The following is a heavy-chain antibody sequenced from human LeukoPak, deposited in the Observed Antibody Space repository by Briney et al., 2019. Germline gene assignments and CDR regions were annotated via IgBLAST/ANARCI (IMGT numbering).Heavy chain of an antibody. V-gene: IGHV3-23*01. D-gene: IGHD3-22*01. CDR1: GFTFSSYA. J-gene: IGHJ4*02. CDR3: ANYGPSGYYYGPYYFDY. Sequence: GGSLRLSCAASGFTFSSYAMSWVRQAPGKGLEWVSAISGSGGSTYYADSVKGRFTISRDNSKNTLYLQMNSLTAEDTAVYYCANYGPSGYYYGPYYFDYWGQGTLVTVSS. CDR2: ISGSGGST.